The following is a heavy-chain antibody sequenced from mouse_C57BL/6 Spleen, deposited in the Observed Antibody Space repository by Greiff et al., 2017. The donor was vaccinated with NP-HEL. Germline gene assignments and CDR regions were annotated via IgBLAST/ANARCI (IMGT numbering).Heavy chain of an antibody. Sequence: EVKLQESGPGLVKPSQSLSLTCSVTGYSITSGYYWNWIRQFPGNKLEWMGYISYDGSNNYNPSLKNRISITRDTSKNQFFLKLNSVTTEDTATYYCARGDSSGSFDYWGQGTTLTVSS. CDR2: ISYDGSN. CDR1: GYSITSGYY. D-gene: IGHD3-2*02. J-gene: IGHJ2*01. CDR3: ARGDSSGSFDY. V-gene: IGHV3-6*01.